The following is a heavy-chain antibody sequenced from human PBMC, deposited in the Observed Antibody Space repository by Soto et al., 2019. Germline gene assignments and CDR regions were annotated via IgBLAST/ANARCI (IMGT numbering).Heavy chain of an antibody. CDR3: ARDRLTIFGPEAFDY. CDR1: GFTFSSYW. J-gene: IGHJ4*02. V-gene: IGHV3-74*01. D-gene: IGHD3-3*01. Sequence: PGGSLRLSCAASGFTFSSYWMHWVRQAPGKGLVWVSRINSDGSSTSYADSVKGRFTISRDNAKNTLYLQMNSLRAEDTAVYYCARDRLTIFGPEAFDYWGQGTLVTVSS. CDR2: INSDGSST.